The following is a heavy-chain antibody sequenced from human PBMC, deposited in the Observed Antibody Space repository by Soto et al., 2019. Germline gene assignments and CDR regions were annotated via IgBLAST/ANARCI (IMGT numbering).Heavy chain of an antibody. CDR2: MNPNSGNT. Sequence: ASVKVSCKASGYTFTSYDINWVRQATGQGLEWMGWMNPNSGNTGYAQKFQGRVTMTRNTSISTAYMELRSLRSEDTAVYYCARGGYSSSWNNWFDPLGQGTLVTVSS. J-gene: IGHJ5*02. CDR3: ARGGYSSSWNNWFDP. V-gene: IGHV1-8*01. D-gene: IGHD6-13*01. CDR1: GYTFTSYD.